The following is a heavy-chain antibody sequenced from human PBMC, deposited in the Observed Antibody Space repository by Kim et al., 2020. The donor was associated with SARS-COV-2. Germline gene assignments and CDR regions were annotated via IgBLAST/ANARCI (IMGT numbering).Heavy chain of an antibody. D-gene: IGHD3-9*01. CDR1: GGSISSYY. V-gene: IGHV4-59*01. CDR2: IYYSGST. CDR3: ARVRQYYDILTGYYRGGTFDP. J-gene: IGHJ5*02. Sequence: SETLSLTCTVSGGSISSYYWSWIRQPPGKGLEWIGYIYYSGSTNYNPSLKRRVTISVDTSKNQFSLKLSSVTAADTAVYYCARVRQYYDILTGYYRGGTFDPWGQGTLVTVSS.